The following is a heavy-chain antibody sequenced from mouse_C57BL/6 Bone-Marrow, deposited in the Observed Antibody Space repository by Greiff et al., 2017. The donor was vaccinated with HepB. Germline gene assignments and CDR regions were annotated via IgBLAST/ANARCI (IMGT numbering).Heavy chain of an antibody. D-gene: IGHD2-2*01. CDR2: IWGVGST. Sequence: QVQLQQSGPGLVAPSQSLSITCTVSGFSLTSYGVDWVRQSPGKGLEWLGVIWGVGSTNYNSALKSRLSISKDNSKSQVFLKMNSLQTDDTAMYYCASRMVTTPYYYAMDYWGQGTSVTVSS. V-gene: IGHV2-6*01. J-gene: IGHJ4*01. CDR3: ASRMVTTPYYYAMDY. CDR1: GFSLTSYG.